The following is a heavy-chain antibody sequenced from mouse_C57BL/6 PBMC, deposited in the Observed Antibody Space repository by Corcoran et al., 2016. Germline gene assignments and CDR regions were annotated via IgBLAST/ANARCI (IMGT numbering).Heavy chain of an antibody. Sequence: QIQLVQSGPELKKPGETVKISCKASGYTFTTYGMSWVKQAPGKGLKWMGWVNTYSGVPTYADDFKGRFAFSLETSASTAYLQINNLKNEDTATYFCARGDALYAMDYWGQGTSVIVSS. J-gene: IGHJ4*01. D-gene: IGHD3-3*01. V-gene: IGHV9-3*01. CDR2: VNTYSGVP. CDR1: GYTFTTYG. CDR3: ARGDALYAMDY.